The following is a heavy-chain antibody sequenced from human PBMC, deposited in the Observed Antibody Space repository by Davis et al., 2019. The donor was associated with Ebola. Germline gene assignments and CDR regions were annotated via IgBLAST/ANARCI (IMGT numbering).Heavy chain of an antibody. V-gene: IGHV3-23*01. CDR1: GFTFSSYA. Sequence: GESLKISCAASGFTFSSYAMSWVRQAPGKGLERVSAISGSGGSTYYADSVKGRFTISRDNSKNTLYLQINSLRAEDPAVYYCAKDLGLGYCISTTCYGDYFDYWGQGTLVTVSS. J-gene: IGHJ4*02. CDR2: ISGSGGST. CDR3: AKDLGLGYCISTTCYGDYFDY. D-gene: IGHD2-2*01.